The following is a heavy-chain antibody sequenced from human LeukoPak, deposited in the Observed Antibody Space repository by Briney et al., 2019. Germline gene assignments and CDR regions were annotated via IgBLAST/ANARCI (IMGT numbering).Heavy chain of an antibody. D-gene: IGHD1-26*01. CDR2: INPNSGGT. Sequence: ASVKVSCKASGYTFTGYYMHWVRQAPGQGLEWMGWINPNSGGTNYAQKFQGRLTMTRDTTISTVYMELNRLTSDDTAVYYCARGDEWELAIDFWGQGTLITVSS. CDR3: ARGDEWELAIDF. V-gene: IGHV1-2*02. CDR1: GYTFTGYY. J-gene: IGHJ4*02.